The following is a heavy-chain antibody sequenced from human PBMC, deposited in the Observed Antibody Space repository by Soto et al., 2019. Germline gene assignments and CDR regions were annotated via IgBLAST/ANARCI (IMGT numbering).Heavy chain of an antibody. CDR1: GLTVSSNS. J-gene: IGHJ4*02. V-gene: IGHV3-66*01. CDR2: IYRGGTT. Sequence: GGSLRLSCVVSGLTVSSNSMNWVRQAPGKGLEWVSVIYRGGTTFYADSVTGRFAISRDTSSNTLYLQMSSLRVEDTAVYYCARDNPLFSFGYQRGNYFDYWGQGTLVTVSS. CDR3: ARDNPLFSFGYQRGNYFDY. D-gene: IGHD3-22*01.